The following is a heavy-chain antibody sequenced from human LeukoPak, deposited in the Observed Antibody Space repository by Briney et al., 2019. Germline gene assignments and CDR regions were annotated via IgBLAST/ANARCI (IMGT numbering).Heavy chain of an antibody. CDR2: ITKKIDGGTT. V-gene: IGHV3-15*01. Sequence: GGSLRLSCTASGFTFSNAWMSWVRQAPGKGLEWVGRITKKIDGGTTTYAAPVRSRFTISRDDSKDTLYLQMNSLKTDDTAMYYCTRGPRPFDYWGQGTLVTVSS. CDR3: TRGPRPFDY. CDR1: GFTFSNAW. J-gene: IGHJ4*02.